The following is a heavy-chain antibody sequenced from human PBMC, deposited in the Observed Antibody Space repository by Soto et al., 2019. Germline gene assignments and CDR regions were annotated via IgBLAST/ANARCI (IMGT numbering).Heavy chain of an antibody. CDR2: IIPIFGTA. V-gene: IGHV1-69*13. CDR1: GGTFSSYA. J-gene: IGHJ4*02. Sequence: SVKVSCKASGGTFSSYAISWVRQAPGQGLEWKGGIIPIFGTANYAQKFQGRVTITADESTSTAYMELSSLRSEDTALYYCAREDGYCSSTSCYSRWGQGTLVTVSS. CDR3: AREDGYCSSTSCYSR. D-gene: IGHD2-2*03.